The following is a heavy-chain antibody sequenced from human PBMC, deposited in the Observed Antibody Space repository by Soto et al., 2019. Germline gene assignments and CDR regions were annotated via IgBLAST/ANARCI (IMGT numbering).Heavy chain of an antibody. CDR2: SYSSGST. CDR3: AREPHEVPAGGYGMDV. V-gene: IGHV4-30-4*01. Sequence: QVQLQESGPGLVKPSQTLSLTCTVPGGSITSGDYYWTWIRQTPGKGLEWIGYSYSSGSTRYNPSLESRVTISVDTSKNQFSLKLSSVTAAYTAVYYCAREPHEVPAGGYGMDVWGQGTTVTVSS. D-gene: IGHD2-2*01. CDR1: GGSITSGDYY. J-gene: IGHJ6*02.